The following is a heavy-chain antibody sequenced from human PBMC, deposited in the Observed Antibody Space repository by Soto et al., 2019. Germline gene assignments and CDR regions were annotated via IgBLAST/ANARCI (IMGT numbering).Heavy chain of an antibody. CDR1: GGTFSSYA. Sequence: GASVKVSCKASGGTFSSYAISWVRQAPGQGLEWMGGIIPIFGTANYAQKFQGRVTITADESTSTAYMELSSLRSEDPAVYYCARGERFLEWLFPARDYYYYGMDVWGQGTTVTVSS. D-gene: IGHD3-3*01. V-gene: IGHV1-69*13. CDR2: IIPIFGTA. CDR3: ARGERFLEWLFPARDYYYYGMDV. J-gene: IGHJ6*02.